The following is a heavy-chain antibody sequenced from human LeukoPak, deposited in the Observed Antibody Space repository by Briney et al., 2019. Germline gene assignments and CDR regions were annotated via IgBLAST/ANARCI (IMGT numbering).Heavy chain of an antibody. V-gene: IGHV1-2*02. CDR3: ARGVGWQQLVPGY. CDR1: GYTFTGYY. J-gene: IGHJ4*02. Sequence: GASVKVSCKASGYTFTGYYMHWVRQAPGQGLEWMGWINPNSGGTNYAQKFQGRVTMTRDTSISTAYMESSRLRSDDTAVYYCARGVGWQQLVPGYWGQGTLVTVSS. CDR2: INPNSGGT. D-gene: IGHD6-13*01.